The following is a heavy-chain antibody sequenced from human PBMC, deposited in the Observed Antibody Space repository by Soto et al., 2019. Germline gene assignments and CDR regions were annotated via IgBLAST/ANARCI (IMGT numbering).Heavy chain of an antibody. J-gene: IGHJ4*02. D-gene: IGHD6-19*01. CDR3: ASRTSGWYFDY. CDR2: ISGSGGST. Sequence: EVQLLESGGGLVQPGGSLRLSCTASGFTFSSHAMNWVRQAPGKGLEWVSVISGSGGSTYYADSVKGRFTISRDNSKNTLYLQMNSLRAEDTAVYYCASRTSGWYFDYWGQGTLVTVSS. V-gene: IGHV3-23*01. CDR1: GFTFSSHA.